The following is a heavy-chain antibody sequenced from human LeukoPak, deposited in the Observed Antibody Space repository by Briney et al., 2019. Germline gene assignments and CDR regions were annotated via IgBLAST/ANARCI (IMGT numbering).Heavy chain of an antibody. CDR1: GYTFTSYG. J-gene: IGHJ4*02. CDR3: AREVPYDTSVYYQPFDF. CDR2: IGAYNGNT. Sequence: ASVKVSCKASGYTFTSYGISWELQATGPSIRDTCAIGAYNGNTNYARKLQGRVTMTTDTSTSTAYMELRSLRSDDMAVYYCAREVPYDTSVYYQPFDFWGQGTLVTVSS. V-gene: IGHV1-18*03. D-gene: IGHD3-22*01.